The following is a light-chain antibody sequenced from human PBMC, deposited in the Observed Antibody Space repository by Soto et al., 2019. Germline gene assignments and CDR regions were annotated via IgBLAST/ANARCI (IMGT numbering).Light chain of an antibody. J-gene: IGLJ1*01. V-gene: IGLV2-14*01. CDR2: EVS. Sequence: QSALTQPASVSGSPGQSITISCTGSSGDVGAYTSVSWYQQHPGKAPKLMIYEVSNRPSGVSMRFSGSKSGNTASLTISGLQAEDEAHYYCSSYTSDNRDYVFGTGTKVTVL. CDR3: SSYTSDNRDYV. CDR1: SGDVGAYTS.